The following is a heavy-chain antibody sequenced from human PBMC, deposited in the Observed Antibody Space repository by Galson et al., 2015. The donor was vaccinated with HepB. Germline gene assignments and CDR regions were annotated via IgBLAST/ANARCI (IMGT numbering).Heavy chain of an antibody. CDR1: GFTFSTHN. D-gene: IGHD3-22*01. Sequence: SLRLSCAASGFTFSTHNMDWVRQAPGKGLEWISGINRSSRDIYYIDSVKGRFTISRDNARNSLYLQMSSLRAEDTAVYYCVKDSIQGTMILAYAFDIWGQGTMVTVSS. J-gene: IGHJ3*02. CDR3: VKDSIQGTMILAYAFDI. V-gene: IGHV3-21*01. CDR2: INRSSRDI.